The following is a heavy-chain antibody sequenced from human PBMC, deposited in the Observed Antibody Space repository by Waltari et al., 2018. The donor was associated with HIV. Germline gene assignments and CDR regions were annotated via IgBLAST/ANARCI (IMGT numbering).Heavy chain of an antibody. V-gene: IGHV3-48*03. J-gene: IGHJ4*02. D-gene: IGHD3-22*01. CDR1: GFTFSSYQ. CDR3: AATRYYYDSSGR. Sequence: EVQVVVAGGGLVQPGGSLILSCAASGFTFSSYQMNWVRQAPGKGLEWLSYISDSGSTRYYADSVKGRFTISRDNAKNSLYLQMNSLRAEDTAVYYCAATRYYYDSSGRWGQGTLVTVSS. CDR2: ISDSGSTR.